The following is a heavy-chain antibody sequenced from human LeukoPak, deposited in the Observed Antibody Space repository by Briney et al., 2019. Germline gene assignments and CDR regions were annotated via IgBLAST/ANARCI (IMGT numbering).Heavy chain of an antibody. CDR1: GGSFSGYY. D-gene: IGHD5-18*01. Sequence: SETLSLTCAVYGGSFSGYYWSWIRQPPGKGLEWTGYIYYSGSTNYNPSLKSRVAISVDTSKNQFSLKLSSVTAADTAVYYCAGGYSYGSTYYYMDVWGKGTTVTISS. CDR3: AGGYSYGSTYYYMDV. J-gene: IGHJ6*03. CDR2: IYYSGST. V-gene: IGHV4-59*01.